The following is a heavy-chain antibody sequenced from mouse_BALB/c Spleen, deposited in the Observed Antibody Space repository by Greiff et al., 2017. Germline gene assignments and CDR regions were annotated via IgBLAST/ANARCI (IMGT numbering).Heavy chain of an antibody. J-gene: IGHJ2*01. CDR2: ILPGSGST. CDR1: GYTFSSYW. V-gene: IGHV1-9*01. D-gene: IGHD1-1*01. Sequence: VQLQQSGAELMKPGASVKISCKATGYTFSSYWIEWVKQRPGHGLEWIGEILPGSGSTNYNEKFKGKATFTADTSSNTAYMQLSSLTSEDSAVYYCARWDYYGSSKLDYWGQGTTLTVSS. CDR3: ARWDYYGSSKLDY.